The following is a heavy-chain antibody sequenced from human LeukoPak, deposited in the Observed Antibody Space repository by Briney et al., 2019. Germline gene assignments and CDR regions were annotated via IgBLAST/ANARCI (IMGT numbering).Heavy chain of an antibody. CDR2: IRYDGSKN. V-gene: IGHV3-30*02. CDR3: AKDRGTGTTVDYFDY. Sequence: GGSLRLACAASGFTFSSYGMHWVRQAPGKGLEWVAFIRYDGSKNYYADSVKGRFTISRDNSRNTLDLQMNSLRAEDTAVYYCAKDRGTGTTVDYFDYWGQGTLVTVSS. CDR1: GFTFSSYG. D-gene: IGHD1-7*01. J-gene: IGHJ4*02.